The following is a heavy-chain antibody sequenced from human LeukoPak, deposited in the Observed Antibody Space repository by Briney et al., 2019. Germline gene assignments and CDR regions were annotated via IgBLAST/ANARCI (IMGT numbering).Heavy chain of an antibody. V-gene: IGHV3-30*04. CDR3: AKNSLDINWNYAYNWFDP. D-gene: IGHD1-7*01. J-gene: IGHJ5*02. CDR2: ISYDGSNE. Sequence: PGRSLRLSCAASGFTFSSYVMHWVRQAPGKGLEWVAIISYDGSNEYYADSVKGRFTISRDNSKNTLYLQMNSLRAEDTAVYYCAKNSLDINWNYAYNWFDPWGQGTLVTVSS. CDR1: GFTFSSYV.